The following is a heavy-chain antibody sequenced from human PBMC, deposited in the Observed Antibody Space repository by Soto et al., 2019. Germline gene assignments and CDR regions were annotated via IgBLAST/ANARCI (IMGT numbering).Heavy chain of an antibody. V-gene: IGHV1-18*01. J-gene: IGHJ4*02. Sequence: QVHLVQSGAEVKKPGASVKVSCKASGYTFTSFTIIWVRQAPGQGIEWMGRISANNRNTNYAQKLHGRVTMTTDTSTSTAYMELRSLRSDDTAVYYCARNGFAAAYDYWGQGTLVTVSS. CDR3: ARNGFAAAYDY. CDR1: GYTFTSFT. CDR2: ISANNRNT. D-gene: IGHD6-13*01.